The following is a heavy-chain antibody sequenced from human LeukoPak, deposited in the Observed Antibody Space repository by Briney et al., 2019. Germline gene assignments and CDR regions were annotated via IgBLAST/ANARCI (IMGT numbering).Heavy chain of an antibody. V-gene: IGHV3-23*01. J-gene: IGHJ4*02. CDR3: AKDDAVSGGFLDY. Sequence: GGSLRLSCAASGFTFSSYAMSWARQAPGKGLEWVSAVYGSGGTTYYADSVKGRFTISRDNSKNTLYLQMNSLRAEDTALYYCAKDDAVSGGFLDYWGQGTLVTVSS. CDR2: VYGSGGTT. CDR1: GFTFSSYA. D-gene: IGHD2-8*02.